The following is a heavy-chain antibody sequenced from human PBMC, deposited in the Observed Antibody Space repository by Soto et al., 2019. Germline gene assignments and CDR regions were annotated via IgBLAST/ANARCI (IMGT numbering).Heavy chain of an antibody. V-gene: IGHV3-48*03. CDR1: GFTFSNFE. Sequence: GGSLRLSCAASGFTFSNFEMHWVRQAPGKGLEWVSYINTAGSTKYYAESVKGRFTISGDNARNSLYLQMDSLRAEDTAVYYCARDALGSCSGASCYIYYGMDVWGQGTTVTVSS. D-gene: IGHD2-2*02. CDR2: INTAGSTK. CDR3: ARDALGSCSGASCYIYYGMDV. J-gene: IGHJ6*02.